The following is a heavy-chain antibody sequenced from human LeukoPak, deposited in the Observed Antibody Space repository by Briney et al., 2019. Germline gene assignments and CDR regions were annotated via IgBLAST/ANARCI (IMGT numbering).Heavy chain of an antibody. Sequence: AGSLRLSCAASGFSFNTYSMNWIRHPPGKRLETVSSIRSTSAHISYAVSVKGRFSISRDNAKNSLYLQMNSLRVEDTAVYYCTSRYCTTTNGYSFDNWGHGTLVTVSS. D-gene: IGHD2-2*01. V-gene: IGHV3-21*01. CDR1: GFSFNTYS. J-gene: IGHJ3*02. CDR2: IRSTSAHI. CDR3: TSRYCTTTNGYSFDN.